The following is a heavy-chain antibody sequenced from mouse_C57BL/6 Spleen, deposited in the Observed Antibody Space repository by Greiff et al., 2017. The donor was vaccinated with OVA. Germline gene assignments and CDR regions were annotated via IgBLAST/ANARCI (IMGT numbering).Heavy chain of an antibody. CDR2: IDPSDSYT. J-gene: IGHJ2*01. V-gene: IGHV1-69*01. Sequence: VQLQQSGAELVMPGASVKLSCKASGYTFTSYWMHWVKQRPGPGLEWIGEIDPSDSYTNYNQKFKGKSTLTVDKSSSTAYMQLSSLTSEDSAVYYCARRYYGSSYFDYWGQGTTLTVSS. CDR1: GYTFTSYW. CDR3: ARRYYGSSYFDY. D-gene: IGHD1-1*01.